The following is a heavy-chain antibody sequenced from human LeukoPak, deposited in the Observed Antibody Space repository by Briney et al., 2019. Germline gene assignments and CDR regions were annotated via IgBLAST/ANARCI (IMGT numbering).Heavy chain of an antibody. D-gene: IGHD2-15*01. CDR2: INTNTGNP. CDR1: GYTFTSYA. J-gene: IGHJ6*03. Sequence: ASMKVSCKASGYTFTSYAMNWVRQAPGQGLEWMGWINTNTGNPTYAQGFTGRFVFSLDTSVSTAYLQISSLKAEDTAVYYCARGPTVVGGTYYMDVWGKGTTVTVSS. V-gene: IGHV7-4-1*02. CDR3: ARGPTVVGGTYYMDV.